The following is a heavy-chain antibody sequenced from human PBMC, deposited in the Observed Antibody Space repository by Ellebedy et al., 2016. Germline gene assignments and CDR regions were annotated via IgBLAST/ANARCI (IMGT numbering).Heavy chain of an antibody. CDR3: ARVSYGTIVVVITPDY. Sequence: ASVKVSCXASGYTFTSYYMHWVRQAPGQGLEWMGIINPSGGSTSYAQKFQGRVTMTRDTSTSTFYMDLSSLRSEDTAVYYCARVSYGTIVVVITPDYWGQGTLVTVSS. CDR1: GYTFTSYY. D-gene: IGHD3-22*01. CDR2: INPSGGST. J-gene: IGHJ4*02. V-gene: IGHV1-46*01.